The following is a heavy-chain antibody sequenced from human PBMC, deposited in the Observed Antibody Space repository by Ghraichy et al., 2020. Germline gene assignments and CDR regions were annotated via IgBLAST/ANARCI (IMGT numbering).Heavy chain of an antibody. D-gene: IGHD6-19*01. CDR1: GFTFSSYW. CDR3: AIIAVAGLTFDY. J-gene: IGHJ4*02. Sequence: GSLRLSCAASGFTFSSYWMHWVRQAPGKGLVWVSRINSDGSSTSYADSVKGRFTISRDNAKNTLYLQMNSLRAEDTAVYYCAIIAVAGLTFDYWGQGTLVTVSS. CDR2: INSDGSST. V-gene: IGHV3-74*01.